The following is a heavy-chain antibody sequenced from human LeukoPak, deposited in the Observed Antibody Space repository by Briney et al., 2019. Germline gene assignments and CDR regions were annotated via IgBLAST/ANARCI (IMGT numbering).Heavy chain of an antibody. CDR2: IRYDGSNK. D-gene: IGHD5-18*01. Sequence: GGSLRLSCAASGFTLSSYGMHWVRQAPGKGLEWVAFIRYDGSNKYYADSVKGRFTISRDNSKNTLYLQMNSLRAEDTAVYYCAKSQDTAMVGYFDYWGQGTLVTVSS. V-gene: IGHV3-30*02. J-gene: IGHJ4*02. CDR3: AKSQDTAMVGYFDY. CDR1: GFTLSSYG.